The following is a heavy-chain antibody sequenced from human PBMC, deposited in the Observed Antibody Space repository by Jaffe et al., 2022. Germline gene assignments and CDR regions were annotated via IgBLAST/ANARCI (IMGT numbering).Heavy chain of an antibody. CDR1: GFIFSGSN. D-gene: IGHD3-3*01. CDR3: TSPYEGY. Sequence: EVQVAESGGGLVQPGGSLKLSCAASGFIFSGSNMHWVRQASGKGLEWVGLIRNKAKSYATVYAASVKGRFTISRDDSKNTAYLQMNSLKIEDTAVYYCTSPYEGYWGQGAPVTVSS. J-gene: IGHJ4*02. V-gene: IGHV3-73*02. CDR2: IRNKAKSYAT.